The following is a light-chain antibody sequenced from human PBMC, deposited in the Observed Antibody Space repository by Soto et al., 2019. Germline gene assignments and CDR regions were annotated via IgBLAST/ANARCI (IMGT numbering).Light chain of an antibody. J-gene: IGKJ5*01. CDR2: GAS. CDR1: QSVSSSY. Sequence: EIVLTQSPGTLSLSPWERATLSCRASQSVSSSYLAWYQQRPGQAPRLLIYGASTRATGIPDRFSGSGSGTDLTLTISRLEPEDFAVYYCQQYGSPITFGQGTRLEIK. CDR3: QQYGSPIT. V-gene: IGKV3-20*01.